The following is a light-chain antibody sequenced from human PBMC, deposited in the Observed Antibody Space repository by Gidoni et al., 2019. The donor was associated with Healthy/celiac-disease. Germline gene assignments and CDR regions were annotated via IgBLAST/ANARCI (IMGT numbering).Light chain of an antibody. V-gene: IGKV3-11*01. Sequence: EIVFTHSPATLSLSPEERATLSCRASQSVSSYLAWYQQKPDQAPRLLIYDASNRATGIPARFSGSGSGTDFTLTISSLEPEDFAVYYCQQRSNWPPSTFGPGTKVDIK. CDR3: QQRSNWPPST. J-gene: IGKJ3*01. CDR2: DAS. CDR1: QSVSSY.